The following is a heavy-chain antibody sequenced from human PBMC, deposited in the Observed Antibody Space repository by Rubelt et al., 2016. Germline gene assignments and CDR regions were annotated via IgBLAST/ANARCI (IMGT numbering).Heavy chain of an antibody. J-gene: IGHJ4*02. CDR2: IYSSGST. V-gene: IGHV4-34*11. CDR3: ARPGQQLVGGSFDY. CDR1: GGSFSGYY. Sequence: QVQLQQWGAGLLKPSETLSLTCAVYGGSFSGYYWSWIRQPPGKGLEWIGYIYSSGSTNYNPSLKTRVTISGDTSRNQFSLKVTSVTAADTAVYYCARPGQQLVGGSFDYWGQGTLVTVSS. D-gene: IGHD6-13*01.